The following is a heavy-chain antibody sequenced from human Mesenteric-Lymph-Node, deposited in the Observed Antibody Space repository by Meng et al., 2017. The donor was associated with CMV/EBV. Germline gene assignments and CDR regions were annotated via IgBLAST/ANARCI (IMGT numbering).Heavy chain of an antibody. Sequence: QLQLQESGPGLVKPSETLSLTWTCCGGSISSSSYYWGWIRQPPGKGVEWIGSIYYSGSTYDNPSLKSRVTISVDTSKNQFSLKLSSVTAADTAVYYCARDGDYYDSSGYNPFDYWGQGTLVTVSS. D-gene: IGHD3-22*01. CDR2: IYYSGST. CDR1: GGSISSSSYY. V-gene: IGHV4-39*07. CDR3: ARDGDYYDSSGYNPFDY. J-gene: IGHJ4*02.